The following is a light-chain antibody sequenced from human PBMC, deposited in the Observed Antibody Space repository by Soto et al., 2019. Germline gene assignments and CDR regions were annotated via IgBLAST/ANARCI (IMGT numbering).Light chain of an antibody. J-gene: IGKJ4*01. V-gene: IGKV3D-20*01. CDR1: QSVSSNY. Sequence: LKQSPATLSLSKGERSALSCLASQSVSSNYLAWYQQKPGLAPRLLIYGGSSRATGIPDRFSGSGSGTDITLTSSMQAEDYVVEFCQQQDDRLPLTFGRGTKVDIK. CDR3: QQQDDRLPLT. CDR2: GGS.